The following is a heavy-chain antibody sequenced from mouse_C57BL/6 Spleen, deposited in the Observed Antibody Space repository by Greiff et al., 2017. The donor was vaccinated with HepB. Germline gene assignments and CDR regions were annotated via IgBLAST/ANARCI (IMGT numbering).Heavy chain of an antibody. D-gene: IGHD2-1*01. J-gene: IGHJ4*01. V-gene: IGHV1-19*01. CDR1: GYTFTDYY. Sequence: SGPVLVKPGASVKMSCKASGYTFTDYYMNWVKQSHGKSLEWIGVINPYNGGTSYNQKFKGKATLTVDKSSSTAYMELNSLTSEDSAVYYCARKIYQGAMDYWGQGTSVTVSS. CDR2: INPYNGGT. CDR3: ARKIYQGAMDY.